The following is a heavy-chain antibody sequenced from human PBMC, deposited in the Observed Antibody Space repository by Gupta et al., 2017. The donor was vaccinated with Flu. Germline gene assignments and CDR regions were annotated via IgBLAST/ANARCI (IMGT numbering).Heavy chain of an antibody. V-gene: IGHV4-59*01. CDR3: ARSDRGYCSGGSCFFFDP. CDR2: IYYSGST. Sequence: QVQLQESGPGLVKPSETLSLTCTVSGGSISSYYWSWIRQPPGKGLEWIGYIYYSGSTNYNPSLKSRVTISVDTSKNQFSLKLSSVTAADTAVYYCARSDRGYCSGGSCFFFDPWGQGTLVTVSS. D-gene: IGHD2-15*01. CDR1: GGSISSYY. J-gene: IGHJ5*02.